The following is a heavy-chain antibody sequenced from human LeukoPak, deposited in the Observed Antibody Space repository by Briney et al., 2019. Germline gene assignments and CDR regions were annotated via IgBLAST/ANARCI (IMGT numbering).Heavy chain of an antibody. V-gene: IGHV3-23*01. CDR2: LSRGGSTT. CDR1: GFAFNMFA. Sequence: GGSLRLSCAGTGFAFNMFAIDWVRQAPWKGLEWVSGLSRGGSTTNYADSVKGRFTISRDKSQNSVFLQLNSLRPEDTAVYYCARQQRIRHCSEGVCTEGYYFDYWGQGTLVTVSS. J-gene: IGHJ4*02. CDR3: ARQQRIRHCSEGVCTEGYYFDY. D-gene: IGHD2-15*01.